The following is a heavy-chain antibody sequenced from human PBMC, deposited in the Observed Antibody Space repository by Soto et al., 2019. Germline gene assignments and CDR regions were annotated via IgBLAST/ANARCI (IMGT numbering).Heavy chain of an antibody. CDR2: VRSEADGGAA. Sequence: EVQLVESGGGLVKPGGSLRLSCAGSGFIFSDPWMSWVRQAPGKGLEWVGRVRSEADGGAAEYPAPVQGRLTISRDDSQNRAYVQMKSLQIEDTAMYYWARLYCISATCNVNTCDVWGRGRKGTVSS. D-gene: IGHD2-15*01. J-gene: IGHJ3*01. CDR3: ARLYCISATCNVNTCDV. CDR1: GFIFSDPW. V-gene: IGHV3-15*01.